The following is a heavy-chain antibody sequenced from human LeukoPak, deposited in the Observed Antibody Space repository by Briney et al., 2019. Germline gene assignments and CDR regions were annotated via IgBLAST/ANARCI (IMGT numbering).Heavy chain of an antibody. V-gene: IGHV3-53*01. Sequence: GGSLRLSCAASGFTVSSNYMSWVRQAPGKGLEWVSIIYSGGSTNYADSVKGRFTISRDNSKNTLYLQMSSLRAEDTAVYYCASGSGSYRTPYYYMDVWGKGTTVTVSS. CDR1: GFTVSSNY. CDR2: IYSGGST. CDR3: ASGSGSYRTPYYYMDV. D-gene: IGHD3-10*01. J-gene: IGHJ6*03.